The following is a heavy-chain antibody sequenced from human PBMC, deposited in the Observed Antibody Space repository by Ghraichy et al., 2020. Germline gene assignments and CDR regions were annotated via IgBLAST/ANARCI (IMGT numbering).Heavy chain of an antibody. CDR3: TRHPTYYDFWSGYSLFDY. V-gene: IGHV3-49*03. CDR2: IRSKAYGGTT. J-gene: IGHJ4*02. D-gene: IGHD3-3*01. Sequence: GGSLRLSCTASGFTFGDYAMSWFRQAPGKGLEWVGFIRSKAYGGTTEYAASVKGRFTISRDFSKSIAYLQMNSLKTEDTAVYYCTRHPTYYDFWSGYSLFDYWGQGPLVTVSS. CDR1: GFTFGDYA.